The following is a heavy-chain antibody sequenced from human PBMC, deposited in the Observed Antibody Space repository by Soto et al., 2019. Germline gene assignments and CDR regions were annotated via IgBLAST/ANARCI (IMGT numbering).Heavy chain of an antibody. CDR3: ASLMSSGYYYGMDV. CDR1: GGTFSSYT. J-gene: IGHJ6*01. Sequence: QVQLVQSGAEVKKPGSSAKVSCKASGGTFSSYTISWVRQAPGQGLEWMGRIIPILGIANYAQKFQGRVTITADKSTRTAYMELSSLSSEDMAVYYCASLMSSGYYYGMDVWGQGNKVTVSS. D-gene: IGHD3-10*01. CDR2: IIPILGIA. V-gene: IGHV1-69*02.